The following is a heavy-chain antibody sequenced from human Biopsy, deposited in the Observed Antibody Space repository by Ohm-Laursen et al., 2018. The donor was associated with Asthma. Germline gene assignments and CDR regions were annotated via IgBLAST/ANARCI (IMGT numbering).Heavy chain of an antibody. Sequence: PSQTLSLTCTVYGGSISSGGYYWSWIRQHPGKGLEWIGYIYYSGSTYYNPSLKSRVTISVDTSKNQFSLKLSSVTAADTAVYYCARGHGSGSYSGGFDYWGQGTLVTVSS. D-gene: IGHD3-10*01. V-gene: IGHV4-31*02. CDR2: IYYSGST. CDR1: GGSISSGGYY. CDR3: ARGHGSGSYSGGFDY. J-gene: IGHJ4*02.